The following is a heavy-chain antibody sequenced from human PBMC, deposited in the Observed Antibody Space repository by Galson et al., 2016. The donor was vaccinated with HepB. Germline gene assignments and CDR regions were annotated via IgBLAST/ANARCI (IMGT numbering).Heavy chain of an antibody. CDR1: GFTFTSYW. V-gene: IGHV3-7*03. CDR3: VREGGRGGGSP. D-gene: IGHD3-16*01. J-gene: IGHJ5*02. CDR2: IKQDGSEK. Sequence: SLRLSCAASGFTFTSYWMSWARQPPGKGLEWVANIKQDGSEKNYVDSVKGRFTISRDNAKNSLYLQMNGLRAEDTAVYYCVREGGRGGGSPWGQGALVTVSS.